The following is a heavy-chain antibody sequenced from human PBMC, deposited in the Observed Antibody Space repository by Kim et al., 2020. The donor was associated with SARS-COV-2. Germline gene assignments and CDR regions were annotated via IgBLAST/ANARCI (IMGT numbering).Heavy chain of an antibody. V-gene: IGHV4-59*01. D-gene: IGHD2-2*01. Sequence: TPTRKSRVTISVDTAQNQFSLKLSSVTAADTAVYYCVSSTRNYYYGMDVWGQGTTVTVSS. J-gene: IGHJ6*02. CDR3: VSSTRNYYYGMDV.